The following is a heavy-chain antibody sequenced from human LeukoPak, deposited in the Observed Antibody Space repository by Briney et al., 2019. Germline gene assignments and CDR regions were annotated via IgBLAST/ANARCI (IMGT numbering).Heavy chain of an antibody. CDR1: GYTFTSYY. D-gene: IGHD2-15*01. CDR3: ARWLYCSGGSCYSRGYFDY. J-gene: IGHJ4*02. Sequence: ASVKVSCKAYGYTFTSYYMHWVRQAPGQGLEWMGIINPSGGSTSYAQKFQGRVTMTRDTSTSTVYMELSSLRSEDTAVYYCARWLYCSGGSCYSRGYFDYWGQGTLVTVSS. CDR2: INPSGGST. V-gene: IGHV1-46*01.